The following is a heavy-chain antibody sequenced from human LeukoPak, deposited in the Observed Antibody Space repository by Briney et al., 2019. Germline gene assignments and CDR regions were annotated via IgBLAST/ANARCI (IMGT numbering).Heavy chain of an antibody. Sequence: ASVKVSCKASGGTFSSYAISWVRQAPGQGLEWMGGIIPIFGTANYAQKFQGRVTITTDESTSTAYMELSSLRSEDTAVYYCARAGWLLPFGDYWGQGTLVTVSS. CDR3: ARAGWLLPFGDY. CDR1: GGTFSSYA. V-gene: IGHV1-69*05. J-gene: IGHJ4*02. D-gene: IGHD3-22*01. CDR2: IIPIFGTA.